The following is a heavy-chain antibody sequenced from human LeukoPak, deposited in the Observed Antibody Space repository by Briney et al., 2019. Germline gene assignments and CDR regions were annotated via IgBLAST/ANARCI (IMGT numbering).Heavy chain of an antibody. V-gene: IGHV4-61*02. CDR2: IYISGST. CDR1: GGPISSGSYY. D-gene: IGHD6-25*01. Sequence: KTSETLSLTCTVPGGPISSGSYYWSWIRQPAGKGLEWIGRIYISGSTNYNPSLKSRVTISVDTSKNQFSLKLTSATAADTAVYYCARETLDRAAFDYWGQGTLVTVSS. CDR3: ARETLDRAAFDY. J-gene: IGHJ4*02.